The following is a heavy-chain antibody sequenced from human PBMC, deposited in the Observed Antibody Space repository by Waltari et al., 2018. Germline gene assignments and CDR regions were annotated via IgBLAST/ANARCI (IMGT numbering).Heavy chain of an antibody. J-gene: IGHJ6*02. CDR2: ISAYNGIT. CDR1: GYPFSNYG. CDR3: GRVALGSGFGPYFYYGMDV. V-gene: IGHV1-18*04. Sequence: QDQLVQSGAEVEKPGASVRVSCRASGYPFSNYGPSWVRQVPGQGLEWMGWISAYNGITNYAQRLQGRVTLTTDTSTSTAYLDLRSLKSDDTAIYYCGRVALGSGFGPYFYYGMDVWGQGTTVTVSS. D-gene: IGHD6-19*01.